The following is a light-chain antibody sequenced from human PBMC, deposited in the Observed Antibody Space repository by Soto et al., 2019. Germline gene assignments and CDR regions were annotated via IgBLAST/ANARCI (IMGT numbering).Light chain of an antibody. CDR3: QQYGSPPLLYT. J-gene: IGKJ2*01. V-gene: IGKV3-20*01. CDR2: GAS. Sequence: ESVLTQSPGTLSLSPGERATLSCRASQSVSSTYLAWYQHKPGQPPRLLIYGASTRATGIPVRFSGSGSGTDFALTISRLGPEDFEVYYCQQYGSPPLLYTFGQGTKLEI. CDR1: QSVSSTY.